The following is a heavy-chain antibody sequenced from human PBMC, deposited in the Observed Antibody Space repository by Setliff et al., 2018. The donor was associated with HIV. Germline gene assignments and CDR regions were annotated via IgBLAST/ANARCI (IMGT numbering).Heavy chain of an antibody. D-gene: IGHD2-15*01. Sequence: PGGSLRLSCVASGFTFSTYAMSWVRQAPGKGLEWVSTISRSSDSAYYADSVKGRFTISRDNSKNTLYLQVSSLRPEETAVYYCASARIPTGGMSTSFDYWGQGTPVTV. J-gene: IGHJ4*02. CDR2: ISRSSDSA. CDR3: ASARIPTGGMSTSFDY. CDR1: GFTFSTYA. V-gene: IGHV3-23*01.